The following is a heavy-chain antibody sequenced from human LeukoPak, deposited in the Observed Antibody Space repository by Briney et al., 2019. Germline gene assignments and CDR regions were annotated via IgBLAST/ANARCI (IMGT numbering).Heavy chain of an antibody. Sequence: SETLSLTCTVSGGSISSGSYYWSWIRQPAGKGLEWIGRIYTSGSTNYNPSLKSRVTISVDTSKNQFSLKLSSVTAADTAVYYCARLYSSGWEYFDYWGQGTLVTVSS. CDR1: GGSISSGSYY. CDR3: ARLYSSGWEYFDY. D-gene: IGHD6-19*01. V-gene: IGHV4-61*02. CDR2: IYTSGST. J-gene: IGHJ4*02.